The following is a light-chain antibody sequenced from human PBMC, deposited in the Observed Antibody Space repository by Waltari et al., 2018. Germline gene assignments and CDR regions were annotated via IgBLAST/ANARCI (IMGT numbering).Light chain of an antibody. V-gene: IGLV1-51*01. J-gene: IGLJ2*01. CDR2: DNN. CDR3: GTWDSDLSVV. CDR1: GSNIGNNF. Sequence: QSVLTQPPSVSAAAGQKVTISCSGSGSNIGNNFVSWSQQLPGTAPKLLIFDNNKRPSGIPDRFSGSKSGSSATLGIAGLQTGDEAEYYCGTWDSDLSVVFGAGTRLTVL.